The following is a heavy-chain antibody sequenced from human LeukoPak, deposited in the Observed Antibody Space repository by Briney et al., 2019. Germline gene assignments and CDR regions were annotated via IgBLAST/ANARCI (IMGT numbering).Heavy chain of an antibody. V-gene: IGHV4-39*01. J-gene: IGHJ4*02. Sequence: ESGPPLVNPSETLSLTCTVSGGSISSSSYYWGWIRQPPGKGLEWVGSIYYSGRTYYNPSLKSRVTISVDTSKNQFSLKLSSVTAADTAVYYCARQTTVRMVPYYFDYWGQGTLVTVSS. CDR3: ARQTTVRMVPYYFDY. CDR1: GGSISSSSYY. D-gene: IGHD3-10*01. CDR2: IYYSGRT.